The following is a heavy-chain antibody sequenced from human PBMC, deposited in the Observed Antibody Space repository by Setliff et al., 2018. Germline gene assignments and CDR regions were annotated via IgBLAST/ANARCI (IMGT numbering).Heavy chain of an antibody. J-gene: IGHJ3*01. D-gene: IGHD3-16*01. Sequence: GASVKVSCKTSGYAFTDNYIHWVRQAPGQGLEGMGWINPKTGGTNVAQKFQGWVSMTWDPSINTAYMELSRLTSDDMAVYFCARSDHLVVDGFDVWGQGTMVTVSS. V-gene: IGHV1-2*04. CDR2: INPKTGGT. CDR1: GYAFTDNY. CDR3: ARSDHLVVDGFDV.